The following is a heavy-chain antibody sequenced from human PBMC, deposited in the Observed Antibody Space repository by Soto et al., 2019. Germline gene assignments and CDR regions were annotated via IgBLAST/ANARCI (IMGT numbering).Heavy chain of an antibody. CDR1: GGTFSSYA. CDR3: ATHPRLLGYCSSTSCYGGVGY. V-gene: IGHV1-69*13. CDR2: IIPIFGTA. J-gene: IGHJ4*02. Sequence: ASVKVSCKASGGTFSSYAISWVRQAPGQGLEWMGGIIPIFGTANYAQKFQGRVTITADESTSTAYMELSSLRSEDTAVYYCATHPRLLGYCSSTSCYGGVGYWGQGTLVTVSS. D-gene: IGHD2-2*01.